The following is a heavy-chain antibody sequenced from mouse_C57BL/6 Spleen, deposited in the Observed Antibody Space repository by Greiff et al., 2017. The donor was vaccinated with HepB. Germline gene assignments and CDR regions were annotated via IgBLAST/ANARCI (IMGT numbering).Heavy chain of an antibody. J-gene: IGHJ3*01. CDR3: ARLNDGYYVGFAY. CDR2: IYPGDGDT. D-gene: IGHD2-3*01. Sequence: QVQLQQSGPELVKPGASVKISCKASGYAFSSSWMNWVKQRPGKGLEWIGRIYPGDGDTNYNGKFKGKATLTADKSSSTAYMQLSSLTSEDSAVYFCARLNDGYYVGFAYWGQGTQVTVSA. CDR1: GYAFSSSW. V-gene: IGHV1-82*01.